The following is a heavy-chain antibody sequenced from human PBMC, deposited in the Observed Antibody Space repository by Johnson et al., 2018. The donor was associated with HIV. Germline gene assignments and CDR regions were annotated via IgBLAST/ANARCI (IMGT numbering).Heavy chain of an antibody. J-gene: IGHJ3*01. CDR1: GFTFDDYG. D-gene: IGHD1-26*01. CDR2: INWNGGSI. CDR3: ASEAKWESRTPHAFDL. Sequence: VQLVESGGGVVRPGGSLRLSCAASGFTFDDYGMSWVRQAPGKGLEWVSGINWNGGSIGYADSVKGRFTISRDNSKNTLFLQMNSLRTEDTAVYCCASEAKWESRTPHAFDLWGQGTMVTVSS. V-gene: IGHV3-20*04.